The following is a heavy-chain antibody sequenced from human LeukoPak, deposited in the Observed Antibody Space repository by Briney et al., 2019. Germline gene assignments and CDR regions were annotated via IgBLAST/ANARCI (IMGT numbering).Heavy chain of an antibody. J-gene: IGHJ6*02. V-gene: IGHV1-18*01. CDR3: ARATVTDTVGYYYGMDV. CDR2: ISGYNGNT. Sequence: GASVKVSCTASGYTFTSYDISWVRQAPGQGLEWMGRISGYNGNTNYAQKLQGRVTMTTDSSTSTAYMELRSLRSDDTAVYYCARATVTDTVGYYYGMDVWGQGTTVTVSS. CDR1: GYTFTSYD. D-gene: IGHD4-23*01.